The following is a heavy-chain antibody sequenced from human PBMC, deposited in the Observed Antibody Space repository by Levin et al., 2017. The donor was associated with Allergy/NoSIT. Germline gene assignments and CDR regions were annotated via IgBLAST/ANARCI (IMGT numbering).Heavy chain of an antibody. D-gene: IGHD3-3*01. CDR3: VRYYDSVTDDAFDV. V-gene: IGHV4-61*01. CDR2: IHSSGNT. CDR1: GASVSSASYY. J-gene: IGHJ3*01. Sequence: SETLSLTCSVSGASVSSASYYWSWIRQPPGKGLEWIAYIHSSGNTGYNPSLQSRVGVSLDTSMYQCSLRLTSVTAADTALSYCVRYYDSVTDDAFDVWGQGTMVTVYS.